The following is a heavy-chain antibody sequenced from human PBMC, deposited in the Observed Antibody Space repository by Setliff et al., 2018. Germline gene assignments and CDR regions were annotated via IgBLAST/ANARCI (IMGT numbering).Heavy chain of an antibody. J-gene: IGHJ6*02. CDR2: IFNDGRT. CDR1: GFIVSGNY. V-gene: IGHV3-53*01. D-gene: IGHD5-12*01. Sequence: GGSLRLSCAASGFIVSGNYMSWVRQAPDKGLEWVSVIFNDGRTFYADSVRGRFTISRDSSENTLFLQMTSLRAEDTAVYYCAGCGYGQYYAMDVWGQGTTVTVSS. CDR3: AGCGYGQYYAMDV.